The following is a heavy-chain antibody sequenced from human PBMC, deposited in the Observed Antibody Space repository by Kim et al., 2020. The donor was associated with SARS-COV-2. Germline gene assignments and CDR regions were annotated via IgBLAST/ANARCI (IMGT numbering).Heavy chain of an antibody. D-gene: IGHD3-22*01. CDR1: GGSISSYY. J-gene: IGHJ4*02. CDR2: IYYSGST. V-gene: IGHV4-59*01. Sequence: SQTLSLTCTVSGGSISSYYWSWIRQPPGKGLEWIGYIYYSGSTNYNPSLKSRVTISVDTSKNQFSLKLSSVTAADTAVYYWARGRYYYDSSGYYIDYFDYWGPGTLVTVSS. CDR3: ARGRYYYDSSGYYIDYFDY.